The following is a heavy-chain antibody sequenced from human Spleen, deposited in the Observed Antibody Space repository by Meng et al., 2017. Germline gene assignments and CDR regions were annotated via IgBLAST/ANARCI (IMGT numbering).Heavy chain of an antibody. Sequence: ASVKVSCKASGYTFTGYYMHWVRQAPGQGLEWMGRINPNSGGTNYAQTFQGRVTLTSDPSISNAYMELSRLRADDTAVDYCARGFDSSGYYRNDAFDIWARGPL. CDR1: GYTFTGYY. CDR3: ARGFDSSGYYRNDAFDI. V-gene: IGHV1-2*06. D-gene: IGHD3-22*01. J-gene: IGHJ3*02. CDR2: INPNSGGT.